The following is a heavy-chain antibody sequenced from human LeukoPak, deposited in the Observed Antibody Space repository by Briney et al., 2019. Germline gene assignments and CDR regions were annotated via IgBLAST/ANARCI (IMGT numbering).Heavy chain of an antibody. CDR1: GYTLTELS. J-gene: IGHJ4*02. CDR3: ATSRIGAVAGPSLGY. Sequence: ASVKVSCKVSGYTLTELSMHWVRQAPGKGLEWMGGFDPEDGETIYAQKFQARVTMTEDTSTDTAYMELSSLRSEDTAVYYCATSRIGAVAGPSLGYWGQGTLVTVSS. D-gene: IGHD6-19*01. CDR2: FDPEDGET. V-gene: IGHV1-24*01.